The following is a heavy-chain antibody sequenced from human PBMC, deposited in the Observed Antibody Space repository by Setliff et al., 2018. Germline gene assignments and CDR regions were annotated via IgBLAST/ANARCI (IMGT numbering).Heavy chain of an antibody. CDR2: IYSSGIT. V-gene: IGHV4-59*08. CDR1: GGSTTNFY. Sequence: SETLSLTCTVSGGSTTNFYWNWIRQSPGKGLEWIGYIYSSGITNYNPSLKSRLTMSVDTSKNQFSLHLSSMTAADTAVYYCARQPPLNWAIPFDLWGQGKRVTVSS. J-gene: IGHJ3*01. D-gene: IGHD7-27*01. CDR3: ARQPPLNWAIPFDL.